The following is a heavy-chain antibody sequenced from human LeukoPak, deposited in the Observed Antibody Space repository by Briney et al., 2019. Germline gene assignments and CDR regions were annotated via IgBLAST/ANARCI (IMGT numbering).Heavy chain of an antibody. CDR2: INPNSGGT. Sequence: ASVKVSCKASGYTFTGYYMHWVRQAPGQGLEWMGWINPNSGGTNYAQKFQGRVTMTRDTSISTAYMELSRLRSDDTAVYCCAREDYYDSSGYYGWFDPWGQGTLVTVSS. V-gene: IGHV1-2*02. J-gene: IGHJ5*02. CDR3: AREDYYDSSGYYGWFDP. D-gene: IGHD3-22*01. CDR1: GYTFTGYY.